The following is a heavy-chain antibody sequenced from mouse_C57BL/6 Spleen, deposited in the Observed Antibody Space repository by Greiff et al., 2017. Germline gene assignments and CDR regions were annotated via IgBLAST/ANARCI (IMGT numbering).Heavy chain of an antibody. CDR2: IWTGGGT. D-gene: IGHD1-1*01. J-gene: IGHJ1*03. CDR3: ARIYYGSSYWYFDV. Sequence: QVQLVESGPGLVAPSQSLSITCTVSGFSLTSYAISWVRQPPGKGLEWLGVIWTGGGTNYNSALKSRLSISKDNSKSQVFLKMNSLQTDDTARYYCARIYYGSSYWYFDVWGTGTTVTVSS. V-gene: IGHV2-9-1*01. CDR1: GFSLTSYA.